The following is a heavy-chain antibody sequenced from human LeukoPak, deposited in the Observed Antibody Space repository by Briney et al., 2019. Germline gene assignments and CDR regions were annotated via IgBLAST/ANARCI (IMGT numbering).Heavy chain of an antibody. Sequence: SETLSLTCTVSGGSISSSSYYWGWIRQPPGKGLEWIGSIYYSGSTYYNPSLKSRVTISVDTSKNQFSLKLSSVTAADTAVYYCARVGKQQVFDYWGQGTLVTVSS. CDR1: GGSISSSSYY. V-gene: IGHV4-39*01. CDR3: ARVGKQQVFDY. J-gene: IGHJ4*02. D-gene: IGHD6-13*01. CDR2: IYYSGST.